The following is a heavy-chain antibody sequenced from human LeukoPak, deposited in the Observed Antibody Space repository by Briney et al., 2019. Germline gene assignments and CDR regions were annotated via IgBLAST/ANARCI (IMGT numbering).Heavy chain of an antibody. D-gene: IGHD6-6*01. J-gene: IGHJ6*02. CDR3: ARDIGPGYTSSSGGDDYYYGMDV. CDR1: GFTFDDYA. Sequence: GGSLRLSCAASGFTFDDYAMHWVRQAPGKGLEWVSGISWNSGSIGYADSVKGRFTISRDNAKNSLYLQMNSLRAEDTALYYCARDIGPGYTSSSGGDDYYYGMDVWGQGTTVTVSS. V-gene: IGHV3-9*01. CDR2: ISWNSGSI.